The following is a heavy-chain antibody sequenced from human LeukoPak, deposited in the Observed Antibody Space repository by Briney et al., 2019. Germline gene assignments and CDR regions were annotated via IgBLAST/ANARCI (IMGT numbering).Heavy chain of an antibody. CDR1: GGTFSSYA. J-gene: IGHJ4*02. Sequence: SVKVSCKASGGTFSSYAISWVRQAPGQGLEWMGGIIPIFGTANYAQKFQGRVTITTDESTSTAYMELSSLRSEDTAVYYCARVVGVGHRGYPFDYWGQGTLVTVSS. V-gene: IGHV1-69*05. CDR2: IIPIFGTA. CDR3: ARVVGVGHRGYPFDY. D-gene: IGHD3-10*01.